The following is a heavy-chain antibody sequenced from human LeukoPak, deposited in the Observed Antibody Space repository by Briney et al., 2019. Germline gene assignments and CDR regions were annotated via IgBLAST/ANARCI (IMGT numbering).Heavy chain of an antibody. Sequence: GGSLRLSCAASGFTFSSYAMSWVRQAPGKGLEWVSAISGSGGSTYYADSVKGRFTISRDNSKNTLYLQMTRVRAEDTAVCYCENCGFGELYGYYYYGMDVWRKAPTVTVSS. CDR3: ENCGFGELYGYYYYGMDV. CDR1: GFTFSSYA. V-gene: IGHV3-23*01. J-gene: IGHJ6*04. D-gene: IGHD3-10*01. CDR2: ISGSGGST.